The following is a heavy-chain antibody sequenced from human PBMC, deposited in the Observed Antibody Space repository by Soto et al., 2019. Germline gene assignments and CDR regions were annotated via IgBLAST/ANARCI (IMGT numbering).Heavy chain of an antibody. Sequence: QVTLKESGPVLVNPTETLTLTCTVSGFSLSNARMGVSWIRQPPGKALEWLAHIFSNDEKSYSTSLKSRLTISKDTSKSQVVLTMTNMDPVDTATYYCARQSSIAARQGYYYGMDVWGQGTTVTVSS. CDR1: GFSLSNARMG. D-gene: IGHD6-6*01. V-gene: IGHV2-26*01. CDR2: IFSNDEK. J-gene: IGHJ6*02. CDR3: ARQSSIAARQGYYYGMDV.